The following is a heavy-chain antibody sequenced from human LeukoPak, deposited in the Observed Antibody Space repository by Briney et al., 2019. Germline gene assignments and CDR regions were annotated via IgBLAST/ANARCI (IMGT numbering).Heavy chain of an antibody. CDR2: ISGSGGST. J-gene: IGHJ1*01. V-gene: IGHV3-23*01. CDR3: AKDRWDIVVVVAATDEYFQH. CDR1: GFTFSSYA. Sequence: PGGSLRLSCAASGFTFSSYAMSWVRQAPGKGLEWVSAISGSGGSTYYADSVKGRFTISRDNSKNTLYLQMNSLRAEDTAVYYCAKDRWDIVVVVAATDEYFQHWGQSTLVTVSS. D-gene: IGHD2-15*01.